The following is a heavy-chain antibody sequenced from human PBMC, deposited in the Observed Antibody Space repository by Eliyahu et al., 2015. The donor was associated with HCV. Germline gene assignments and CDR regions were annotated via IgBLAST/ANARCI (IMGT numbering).Heavy chain of an antibody. V-gene: IGHV6-1*01. J-gene: IGHJ3*02. CDR3: ARERAEAEAFDI. D-gene: IGHD1-14*01. Sequence: QVQLQQSGPGLVKPSQTLXLTXAISGDXVSSNSAAWNWIRQSPSRGLEWLGRTYYKSKWYNDYAVFVKSRITINPDTSKNQFSLHLNSVTPEDTAVYYCARERAEAEAFDIWGQGTLVTVSS. CDR1: GDXVSSNSAA. CDR2: TYYKSKWYN.